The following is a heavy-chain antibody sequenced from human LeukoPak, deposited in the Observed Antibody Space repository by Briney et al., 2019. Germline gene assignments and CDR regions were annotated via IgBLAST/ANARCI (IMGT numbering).Heavy chain of an antibody. CDR3: ARYPLYDSSRKGEYFDY. J-gene: IGHJ4*02. V-gene: IGHV3-21*01. D-gene: IGHD3-22*01. CDR2: ISSSSSYI. Sequence: GGSLRLSCAASGFTFSSYWMSWVRQAPGKGLEWVSSISSSSSYIYYADSVKGRFTISRDNAKNSLYLQMNSLRAEDTAVYYCARYPLYDSSRKGEYFDYWGQGTLVTVSS. CDR1: GFTFSSYW.